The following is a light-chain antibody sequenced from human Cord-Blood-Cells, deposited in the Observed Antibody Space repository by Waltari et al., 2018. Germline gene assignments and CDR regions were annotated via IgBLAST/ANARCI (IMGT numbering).Light chain of an antibody. CDR2: ECS. V-gene: IGLV2-23*01. Sequence: QSALTQPASVSGSPGQSITISCTGTSSDVGSYNLVSWYQQHPGKAPKLMIYECSKRPSGVSNRFSGSKAGNTASLTLSGLQAEDEADYYCCSYAGSSTYVFGTGTKVTVL. CDR3: CSYAGSSTYV. CDR1: SSDVGSYNL. J-gene: IGLJ1*01.